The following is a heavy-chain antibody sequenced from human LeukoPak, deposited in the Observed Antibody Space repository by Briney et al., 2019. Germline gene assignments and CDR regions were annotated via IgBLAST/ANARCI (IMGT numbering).Heavy chain of an antibody. Sequence: GGSLRLSCAASGFTFSSYAMHWVRQAPGKGLEWVAVISYDGSNKYYVDSVKGRFTISRDNSKNTLYLQMNSLRAEDTAVYYCARYGYFDYWGQGTLVTVSS. CDR1: GFTFSSYA. CDR3: ARYGYFDY. J-gene: IGHJ4*02. V-gene: IGHV3-30-3*01. D-gene: IGHD3-10*01. CDR2: ISYDGSNK.